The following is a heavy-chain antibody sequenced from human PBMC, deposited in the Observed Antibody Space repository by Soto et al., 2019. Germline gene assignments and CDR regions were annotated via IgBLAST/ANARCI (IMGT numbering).Heavy chain of an antibody. Sequence: SETLSLTCAVSGGSISSSNWWSWVRQPPGKGLEWIGEIYHSGSTNYNPSLKSRVTISVDKSKNQFSLKLSSVTAADTAVYYCARGGGSGIERNWFDPWGQGTLVTVSS. CDR2: IYHSGST. CDR3: ARGGGSGIERNWFDP. CDR1: GGSISSSNW. V-gene: IGHV4-4*02. D-gene: IGHD3-10*01. J-gene: IGHJ5*02.